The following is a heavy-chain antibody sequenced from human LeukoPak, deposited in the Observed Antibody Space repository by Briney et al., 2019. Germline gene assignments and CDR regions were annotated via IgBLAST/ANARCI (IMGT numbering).Heavy chain of an antibody. Sequence: ASVKVSCKASGYTFTSYGISWVRQAPGQGLEWMGWISAYNGNTNYAQKLQGRVTMTTDTSTSTAYMELRGLRSDDTAVYYCARDTYDSSGYYLVRGDYWGQGTLVTVSS. V-gene: IGHV1-18*01. D-gene: IGHD3-22*01. J-gene: IGHJ4*02. CDR2: ISAYNGNT. CDR1: GYTFTSYG. CDR3: ARDTYDSSGYYLVRGDY.